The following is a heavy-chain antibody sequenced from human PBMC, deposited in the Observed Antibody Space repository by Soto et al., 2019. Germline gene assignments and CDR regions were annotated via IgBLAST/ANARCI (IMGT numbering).Heavy chain of an antibody. Sequence: QGQLVQSGAEVRKPGSSVKVSCRASGDTVKNYAISWVRQAPGQGLEGMGGIIPIFGKTDYAQPFDGRVTINGHGSTYPAHIDVRGRRSDETALYYCATSGYNYGPFDYWGRGLLGTVSS. V-gene: IGHV1-69*01. J-gene: IGHJ4*01. CDR1: GDTVKNYA. D-gene: IGHD2-15*01. CDR2: IIPIFGKT. CDR3: ATSGYNYGPFDY.